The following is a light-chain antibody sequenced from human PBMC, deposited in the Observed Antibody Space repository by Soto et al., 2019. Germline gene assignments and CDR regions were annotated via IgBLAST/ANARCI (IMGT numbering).Light chain of an antibody. CDR2: EVN. Sequence: QSVLTQPASVSGSPGQSVTISCTGPRSDIGDSNFISWYQHSPGKAPRLLIYEVNNRPSGVSKRFSGSKAGNTASLTISGLQAEDEADYYCSSYTSSSTRVFGTGTKVTVL. CDR3: SSYTSSSTRV. CDR1: RSDIGDSNF. J-gene: IGLJ1*01. V-gene: IGLV2-14*01.